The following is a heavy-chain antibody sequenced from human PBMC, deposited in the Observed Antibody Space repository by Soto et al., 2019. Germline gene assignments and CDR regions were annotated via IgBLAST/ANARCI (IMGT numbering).Heavy chain of an antibody. V-gene: IGHV3-53*01. Sequence: HPGGSLRLSCAASGFTVSSNYMSWVRQAPGKGLEWVSVIYSGGSTYYADSVKGRFTISRDNSKNTLYLQMNSLRAEDTAVYYCARTKWELPYYYYGMDVWGQGTTVTVSS. D-gene: IGHD1-26*01. CDR2: IYSGGST. CDR1: GFTVSSNY. J-gene: IGHJ6*02. CDR3: ARTKWELPYYYYGMDV.